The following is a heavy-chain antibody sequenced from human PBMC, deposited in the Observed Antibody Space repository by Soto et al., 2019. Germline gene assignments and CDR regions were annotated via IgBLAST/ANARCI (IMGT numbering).Heavy chain of an antibody. CDR2: IDRTGSP. Sequence: TLSLTCAVSGGSFTSNNWWTWVRRHPGPGLEWIREIDRTGSPNYNSSLKRRVTISLDQSENQPPWKGTCLTAADTAVYYCASRFPGDNVDYWVQGSWVTVAS. D-gene: IGHD3-16*02. CDR3: ASRFPGDNVDY. J-gene: IGHJ4*02. V-gene: IGHV4-4*02. CDR1: GGSFTSNNW.